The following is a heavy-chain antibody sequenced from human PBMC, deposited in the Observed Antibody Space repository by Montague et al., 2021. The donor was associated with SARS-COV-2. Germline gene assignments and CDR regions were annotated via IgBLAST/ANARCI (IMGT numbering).Heavy chain of an antibody. J-gene: IGHJ4*02. CDR1: GDSITNHY. V-gene: IGHV4-4*07. Sequence: SETLSLTCSVSGDSITNHYWSWIRQPAGKGLEWIGRMHFTGKTNFSPFFSSRLTMSAATSKNQFSLKLTSVTAADTAIYFCARDRFDFGAGRQGTIDFWGQGTLVTVSS. D-gene: IGHD3-10*01. CDR2: MHFTGKT. CDR3: ARDRFDFGAGRQGTIDF.